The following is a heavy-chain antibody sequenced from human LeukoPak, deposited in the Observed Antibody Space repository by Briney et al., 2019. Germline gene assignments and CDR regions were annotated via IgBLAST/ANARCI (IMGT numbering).Heavy chain of an antibody. CDR3: VREAVSSSWNNWYFDL. Sequence: GGSLRLSCAASGFTFSDYYMSWIRQAPGKGLEWVSYISSGGSTIDYADSVKGRFTISRDNTKNSLYLQMNSLRAEDTAVYYCVREAVSSSWNNWYFDLWGRGTLVTVSS. D-gene: IGHD6-13*01. V-gene: IGHV3-11*04. CDR1: GFTFSDYY. J-gene: IGHJ2*01. CDR2: ISSGGSTI.